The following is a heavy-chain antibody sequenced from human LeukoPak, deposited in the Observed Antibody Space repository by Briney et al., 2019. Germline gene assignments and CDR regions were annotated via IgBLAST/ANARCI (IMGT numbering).Heavy chain of an antibody. J-gene: IGHJ5*02. CDR2: INPNSGGT. D-gene: IGHD6-13*01. CDR3: ARPIAAAGRMNWFDP. V-gene: IGHV1-2*02. CDR1: GYTFTGYY. Sequence: ASVKGSCKASGYTFTGYYMHWVRQAPGQGLEWMGWINPNSGGTNYAQKFQGRVTMTRDTSISTAYMELSRLRSDDTAVYYCARPIAAAGRMNWFDPWGQGTLVTVSS.